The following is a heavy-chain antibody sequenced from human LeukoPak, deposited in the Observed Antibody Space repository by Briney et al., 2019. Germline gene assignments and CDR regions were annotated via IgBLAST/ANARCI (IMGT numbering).Heavy chain of an antibody. V-gene: IGHV1-18*01. Sequence: ASVKVSCKASGYTFTSYGISWVRQAPGQGLEWMGWISAYNGNTNYAQKLQGRVTVTTDTSTSTAYMELRSLRSDDTAVYYCARDRIVEATDNRGDFDYWGQGTLVTVSS. CDR3: ARDRIVEATDNRGDFDY. D-gene: IGHD1-26*01. CDR1: GYTFTSYG. J-gene: IGHJ4*02. CDR2: ISAYNGNT.